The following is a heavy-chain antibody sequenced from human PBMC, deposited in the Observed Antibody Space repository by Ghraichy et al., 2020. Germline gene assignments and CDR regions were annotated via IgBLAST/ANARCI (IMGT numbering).Heavy chain of an antibody. CDR2: IYYSGST. CDR1: GGSISSYY. D-gene: IGHD3-22*01. V-gene: IGHV4-59*01. CDR3: ARDRGYYDSRGDGYFDY. J-gene: IGHJ4*02. Sequence: SETLSLTCTVSGGSISSYYWSWIRQPPGKGLEWIGYIYYSGSTNYNPSLKSRVTISVDTSKNQFSLKLSSVTAADTAVYYCARDRGYYDSRGDGYFDYWGQGTLVTVSS.